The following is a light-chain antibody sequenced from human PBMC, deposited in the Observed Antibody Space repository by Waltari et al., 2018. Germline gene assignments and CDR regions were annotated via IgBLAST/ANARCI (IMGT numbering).Light chain of an antibody. CDR3: GTWDTDLSVV. Sequence: QSVLTQPPSVSAAPGQKVTISCSGTGSNIGNNFGSWYQQLPGTAPKLLIYDNNKRPSGIPDRFSGSKSGTSATLGITGLQTGDEADYYCGTWDTDLSVVFGGGTKLTVL. V-gene: IGLV1-51*01. J-gene: IGLJ2*01. CDR2: DNN. CDR1: GSNIGNNF.